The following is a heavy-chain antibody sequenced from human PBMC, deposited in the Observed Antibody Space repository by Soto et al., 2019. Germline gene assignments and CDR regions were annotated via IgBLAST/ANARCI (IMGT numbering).Heavy chain of an antibody. Sequence: LRLSCAASGFTFSSYAMHWVRQAPGKGLEWVAVISYDGSNKYYADSVKGRFTISRDNSKNTLYLQMNSLRAEDTAVYYCARDSLSCSSTSCYTGLGNWFDPWGQGTLVTVYS. CDR2: ISYDGSNK. V-gene: IGHV3-30-3*01. CDR1: GFTFSSYA. J-gene: IGHJ5*02. D-gene: IGHD2-2*02. CDR3: ARDSLSCSSTSCYTGLGNWFDP.